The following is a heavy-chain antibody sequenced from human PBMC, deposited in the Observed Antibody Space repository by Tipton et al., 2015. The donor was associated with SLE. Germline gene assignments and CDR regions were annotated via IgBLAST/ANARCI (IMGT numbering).Heavy chain of an antibody. CDR3: AASLVGAIDY. Sequence: SLRLSCAASGFTFSSYAVHWVRQAPGKGLEWVAVISYDGSNKYYADSVKGRFTISRDNSKNTLFLQMNSLRAEDTAVYYCAASLVGAIDYWGQVTLVTVSS. CDR1: GFTFSSYA. CDR2: ISYDGSNK. J-gene: IGHJ4*02. V-gene: IGHV3-30*04. D-gene: IGHD1-26*01.